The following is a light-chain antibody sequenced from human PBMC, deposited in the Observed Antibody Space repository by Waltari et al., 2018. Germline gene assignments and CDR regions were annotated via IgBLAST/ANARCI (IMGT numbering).Light chain of an antibody. J-gene: IGKJ3*01. Sequence: DIQMTQSPSSVSASVGDRVTITCRASQGINNWLAWAQPKPGRAPKLLIYSASTLQSGVPSRFSGSGSGTEFTLTISSLQSEDFAVYYCQQAYSFPFTFGPGTKVDI. CDR3: QQAYSFPFT. CDR1: QGINNW. V-gene: IGKV1-12*01. CDR2: SAS.